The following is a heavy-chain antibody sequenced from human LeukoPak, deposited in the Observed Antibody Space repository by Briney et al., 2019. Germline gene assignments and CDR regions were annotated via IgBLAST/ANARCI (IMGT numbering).Heavy chain of an antibody. J-gene: IGHJ4*02. CDR3: AREQGYYDSSGYYYDY. D-gene: IGHD3-22*01. V-gene: IGHV4-34*01. CDR2: INHSGST. CDR1: GGSFSGYY. Sequence: KPSETLSLTCAVYGGSFSGYYWSWIRQPPGKGLEWIGEINHSGSTNYNPSLKSRVTISVDTSKNQFSLKLSSVTAADTAVYYCAREQGYYDSSGYYYDYWGQGTLVTVSS.